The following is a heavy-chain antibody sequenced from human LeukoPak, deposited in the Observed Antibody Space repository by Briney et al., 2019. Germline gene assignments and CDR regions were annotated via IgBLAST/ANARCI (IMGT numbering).Heavy chain of an antibody. CDR2: ISGSGGST. Sequence: GGSLRLSCAASGFTFSSYAMSWVRQAPGKGLEWVSTISGSGGSTYYADSVKGRFTISRDNSKNTLYLQMNSLRAEDTAVYYCAKDLNYDILIGYYSDAFDIWGQGTMVTVSS. D-gene: IGHD3-9*01. CDR3: AKDLNYDILIGYYSDAFDI. CDR1: GFTFSSYA. J-gene: IGHJ3*02. V-gene: IGHV3-23*01.